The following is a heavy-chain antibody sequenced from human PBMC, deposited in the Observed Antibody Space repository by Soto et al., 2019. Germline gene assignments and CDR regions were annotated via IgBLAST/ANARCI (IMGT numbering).Heavy chain of an antibody. D-gene: IGHD3-22*01. CDR1: GGSISSKNYY. CDR2: IYYSGTT. V-gene: IGHV4-39*01. CDR3: ARRPSYYYDSSGFDPFDY. Sequence: SETLSLTCSVSGGSISSKNYYWGWIRQPPGKGLEWIGIIYYSGTTYYNPSLKSRFIISVDTSKNQFSLKLGSVTAADTAVYYCARRPSYYYDSSGFDPFDYWGQGTLVTVSS. J-gene: IGHJ4*02.